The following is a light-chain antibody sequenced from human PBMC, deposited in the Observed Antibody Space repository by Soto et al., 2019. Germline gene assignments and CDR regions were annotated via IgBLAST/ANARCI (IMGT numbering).Light chain of an antibody. CDR1: QSITSY. CDR3: QQSYSNPWT. CDR2: GAL. Sequence: DIPMTQSPSSLSASVGDRVTITCRASQSITSYLNWYQQKPGKAPKLLIYGALSLQSGVPSRFGGRGSGTDFTLTISSLQPEDFATYYCQQSYSNPWTFGQGTKVEIK. V-gene: IGKV1-39*01. J-gene: IGKJ1*01.